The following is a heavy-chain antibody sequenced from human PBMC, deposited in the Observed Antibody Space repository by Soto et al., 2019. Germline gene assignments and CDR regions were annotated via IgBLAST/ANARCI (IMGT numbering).Heavy chain of an antibody. Sequence: GAALKISCRTSGYKFTSSWIAWVRQKPGKGLEWMGIIFPSDSDTRYSPSFRGLVTISAVRSTRTVFLLWASLNASATAVYSCDRKDQSAYYNWFGSWGQGTMGTVSS. CDR2: IFPSDSDT. CDR3: DRKDQSAYYNWFGS. CDR1: GYKFTSSW. D-gene: IGHD3-16*01. J-gene: IGHJ5*01. V-gene: IGHV5-51*01.